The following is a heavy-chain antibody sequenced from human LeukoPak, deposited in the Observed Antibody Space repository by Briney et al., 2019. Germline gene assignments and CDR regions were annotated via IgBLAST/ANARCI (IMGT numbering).Heavy chain of an antibody. CDR1: GFNFNSYG. D-gene: IGHD3-3*01. V-gene: IGHV3-30*02. CDR2: IRFDGSNT. Sequence: GGSLRLSCATSGFNFNSYGMHWVRQAPGKGLEWVAFIRFDGSNTYYADSVKGRFTISRDNSKNTLSLQMSSLRTEDTALYYCARDFGVVNTFDYWGQGTLVTVSS. J-gene: IGHJ4*02. CDR3: ARDFGVVNTFDY.